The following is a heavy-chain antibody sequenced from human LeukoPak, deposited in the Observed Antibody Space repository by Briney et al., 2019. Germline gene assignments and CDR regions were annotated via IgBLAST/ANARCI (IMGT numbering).Heavy chain of an antibody. V-gene: IGHV5-51*01. Sequence: GESLKISCKGSGYSFTSYWIAWVRQMPGKGLEWMGIFNPANSDTRYSPSFQGQVTISADESISTAYLQWSSLKASDTAMYYCARREDKTGYSDYWGQGTLVTVSS. CDR3: ARREDKTGYSDY. D-gene: IGHD3-9*01. CDR1: GYSFTSYW. J-gene: IGHJ4*02. CDR2: FNPANSDT.